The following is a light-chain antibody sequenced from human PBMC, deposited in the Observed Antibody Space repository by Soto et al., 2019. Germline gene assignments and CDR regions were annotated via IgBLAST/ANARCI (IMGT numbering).Light chain of an antibody. Sequence: ENVLTQSPGTLSLSPGERATLSCRASQSVSSSYLAWYQQKPGQAPMLLIYGASSRATGIPDRFSGSGSGTDFTLTISRLEPEDVAVYYCQQYGSSPYTCGQGTKLEIK. CDR2: GAS. V-gene: IGKV3-20*01. CDR3: QQYGSSPYT. CDR1: QSVSSSY. J-gene: IGKJ2*01.